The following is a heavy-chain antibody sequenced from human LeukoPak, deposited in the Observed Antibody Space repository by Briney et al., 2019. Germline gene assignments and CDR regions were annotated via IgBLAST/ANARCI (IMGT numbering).Heavy chain of an antibody. CDR1: GFTFSTYP. CDR2: ISYDDGTNK. D-gene: IGHD5-18*01. V-gene: IGHV3-30-3*01. Sequence: GGSLRLSCAASGFTFSTYPMHWVRQAPGKGLEWVAVISYDDGTNKYYADSVKGRFTISRDNSKNTLYLQMNSLRAEDTAVYYCARLNLGYGYFLEATKHDYWGQGTLVAVSS. CDR3: ARLNLGYGYFLEATKHDY. J-gene: IGHJ4*02.